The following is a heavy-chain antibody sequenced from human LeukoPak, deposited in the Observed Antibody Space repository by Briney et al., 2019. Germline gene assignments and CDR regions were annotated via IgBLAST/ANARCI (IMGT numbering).Heavy chain of an antibody. Sequence: GGSLRLSCAASGFTFSSYAMSWVRQAPGKGLEWVSAISGSGGNTYYADSVKGRFTISRDNSKNTLYLQMNSLRAEDTAVYYCAKGGTTPIVGAVDYWGQGTLVTVSS. V-gene: IGHV3-23*01. CDR3: AKGGTTPIVGAVDY. CDR2: ISGSGGNT. D-gene: IGHD1-26*01. CDR1: GFTFSSYA. J-gene: IGHJ4*02.